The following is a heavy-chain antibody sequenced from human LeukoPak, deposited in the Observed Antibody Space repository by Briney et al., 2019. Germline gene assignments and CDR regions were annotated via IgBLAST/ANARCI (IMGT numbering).Heavy chain of an antibody. CDR2: NPKSGDT. Sequence: GDSVKVSCRASGYIFTGYHIHWVRQAPGQGLEWMGGNPKSGDTNYAQKFQGRVTMTRDTSISTAYMELSRLRSDDTAVYYCARDDSSAYVSGYWGQGTLVTVSS. CDR1: GYIFTGYH. J-gene: IGHJ4*02. V-gene: IGHV1-2*02. CDR3: ARDDSSAYVSGY. D-gene: IGHD3-22*01.